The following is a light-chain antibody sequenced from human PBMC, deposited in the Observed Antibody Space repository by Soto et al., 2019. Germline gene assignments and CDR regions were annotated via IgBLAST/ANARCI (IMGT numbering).Light chain of an antibody. CDR1: QSVSSN. V-gene: IGKV3-15*01. CDR2: GAS. J-gene: IGKJ2*01. CDR3: QQYNDWPRGYT. Sequence: EIVMTQSPATLSVSPGERATLSCRASQSVSSNLAWYQQKPGQAPRPLFNGASTRATGIPVRFSASGFGTEFTLTISSLQSEDFAVYYCQQYNDWPRGYTFGQGTKLEIK.